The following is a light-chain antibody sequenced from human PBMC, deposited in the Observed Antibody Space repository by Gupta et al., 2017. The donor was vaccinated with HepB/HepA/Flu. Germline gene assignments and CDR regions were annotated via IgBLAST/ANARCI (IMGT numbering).Light chain of an antibody. Sequence: DILMTQSPYTLSASVGDRVTITCRASESISSWLAWYQQKPGKAPKLLIYKASSLESGVPSRFSGSGSGTEFTLTISSLQTDDAATYYCQHYNSYACSFGRGTKLEIK. J-gene: IGKJ2*04. V-gene: IGKV1-5*03. CDR1: ESISSW. CDR2: KAS. CDR3: QHYNSYACS.